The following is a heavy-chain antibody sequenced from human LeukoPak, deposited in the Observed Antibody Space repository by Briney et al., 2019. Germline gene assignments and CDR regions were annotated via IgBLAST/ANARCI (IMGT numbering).Heavy chain of an antibody. J-gene: IGHJ4*02. CDR3: ARAGYSSGWPRYYFDY. V-gene: IGHV1-24*01. D-gene: IGHD6-19*01. CDR1: GYTLTELS. Sequence: GASVTVSCKVSGYTLTELSMHWVRQAPGKGLEWMGGFDPEDGETIYAQKFQGRVTITADKSTSTAYMELSSLRSEDTAVYYCARAGYSSGWPRYYFDYWGQGTLVTVSS. CDR2: FDPEDGET.